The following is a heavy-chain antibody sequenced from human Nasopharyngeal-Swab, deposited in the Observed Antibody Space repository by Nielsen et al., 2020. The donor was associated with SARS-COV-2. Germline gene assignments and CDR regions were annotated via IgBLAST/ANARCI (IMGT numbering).Heavy chain of an antibody. V-gene: IGHV4-39*01. Sequence: SETLSLTCTVSGGSISSSSFYWGWIRQSPGKGLEWIGCIFYNENTYYNPSLKSRVTISIDTSKNQFSLKLNSVSAADTAVYYCARLVDPPRRNYYEAFDYWGQGTLVTVSS. CDR2: IFYNENT. CDR1: GGSISSSSFY. CDR3: ARLVDPPRRNYYEAFDY. D-gene: IGHD3-22*01. J-gene: IGHJ4*02.